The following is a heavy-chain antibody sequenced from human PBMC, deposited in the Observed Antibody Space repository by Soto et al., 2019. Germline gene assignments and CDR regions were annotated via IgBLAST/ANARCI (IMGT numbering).Heavy chain of an antibody. Sequence: GSGPTLVNPTQTLTLTCTFSGFSLNTGGLGVGWIRQPPGKALEWLALIYWDGDKRYSPSLKSRLSITKDTSNNQVVLTMTNMEPVDTATYYCAQSRCVGDCPRSCASHYYYVMDVGGKGTTVTVSS. D-gene: IGHD2-21*02. CDR2: IYWDGDK. CDR3: AQSRCVGDCPRSCASHYYYVMDV. J-gene: IGHJ6*04. V-gene: IGHV2-5*02. CDR1: GFSLNTGGLG.